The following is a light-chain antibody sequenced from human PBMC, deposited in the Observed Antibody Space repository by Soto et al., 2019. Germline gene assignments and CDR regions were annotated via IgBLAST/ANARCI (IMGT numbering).Light chain of an antibody. CDR3: APWDDSLNGPV. CDR2: SNN. Sequence: QSVLTQPPSASGTPGQRVTISCSGSSSNIGSNTVNWYQHLPGTAPKLPIYSNNQRPSGVPDRFSGSKSGTSASLAISGLQSEDEADYYCAPWDDSLNGPVFGGGTKLTVL. CDR1: SSNIGSNT. J-gene: IGLJ2*01. V-gene: IGLV1-44*01.